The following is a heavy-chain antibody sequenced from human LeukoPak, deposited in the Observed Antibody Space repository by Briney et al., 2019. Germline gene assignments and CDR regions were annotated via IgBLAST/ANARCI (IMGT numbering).Heavy chain of an antibody. V-gene: IGHV4-39*07. CDR2: IYYSGST. Sequence: PSETLSLTCTVSSGSISSSSYYWGWIRQPPGKGLEWIGSIYYSGSTSYNPSLKSRVTISLDTSKNQFSLKLTSVTAADTAVYYCAGSGWYGGPFGYWGQGTLVTVSS. CDR3: AGSGWYGGPFGY. J-gene: IGHJ4*02. CDR1: SGSISSSSYY. D-gene: IGHD6-19*01.